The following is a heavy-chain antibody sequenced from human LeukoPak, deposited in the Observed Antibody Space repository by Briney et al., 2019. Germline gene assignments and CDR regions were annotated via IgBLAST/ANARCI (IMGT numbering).Heavy chain of an antibody. CDR3: ARLRGLAARPLGGYFDY. CDR1: GGSINSYY. J-gene: IGHJ4*02. Sequence: SETLSLTCTVSGGSINSYYWSWIRQPPGKGLEWIGSIYYSGSTYYNPSLKSRVTISVDTSRNQFSLKLSSVTAADTAVYYCARLRGLAARPLGGYFDYWGQGTLVTVSS. D-gene: IGHD6-6*01. CDR2: IYYSGST. V-gene: IGHV4-59*05.